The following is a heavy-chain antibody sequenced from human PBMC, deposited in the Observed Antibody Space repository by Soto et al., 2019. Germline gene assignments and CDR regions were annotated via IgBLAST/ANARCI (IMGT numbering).Heavy chain of an antibody. J-gene: IGHJ6*02. Sequence: SETLSLTCIVSGGSISSSSYYWGWIRQPPGKGLEWIGSIYYSGSTYYNPSLKSRVTISVDTSKNQFSLKLSSVTAADTAVYYCARDSSGYYYYYGMDVWGQGTTVTVSS. D-gene: IGHD3-22*01. V-gene: IGHV4-39*07. CDR1: GGSISSSSYY. CDR2: IYYSGST. CDR3: ARDSSGYYYYYGMDV.